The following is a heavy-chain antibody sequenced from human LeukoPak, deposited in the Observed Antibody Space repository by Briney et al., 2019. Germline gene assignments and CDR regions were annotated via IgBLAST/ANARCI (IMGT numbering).Heavy chain of an antibody. CDR1: GGSISSYY. V-gene: IGHV4-4*07. CDR2: IYTSGST. D-gene: IGHD3-10*01. CDR3: ARASGLIWFGELLIHTGGAFDI. Sequence: SETLSLTCTVSGGSISSYYWSWIRQPAGKGLEWIGRIYTSGSTNYNPSLKSRVTMSVDTSKNQFSLKLSSVTAADTAVYYCARASGLIWFGELLIHTGGAFDIWGQGTMVAVSS. J-gene: IGHJ3*02.